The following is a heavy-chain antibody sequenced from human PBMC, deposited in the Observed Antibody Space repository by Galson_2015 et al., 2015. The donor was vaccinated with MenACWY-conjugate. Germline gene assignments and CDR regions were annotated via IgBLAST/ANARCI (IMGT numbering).Heavy chain of an antibody. CDR3: ARDKGLWFGESEEVDAFDI. CDR2: IYSGGST. V-gene: IGHV3-53*01. CDR1: GFTVSSNY. Sequence: SLRLSCAASGFTVSSNYMSWVRQAPGKGLEWVSVIYSGGSTYYADSVKGRFTISRDNSKNTLYLQMNSLRAEDTAVYYCARDKGLWFGESEEVDAFDIWGQRTMVTVSS. D-gene: IGHD3-10*01. J-gene: IGHJ3*02.